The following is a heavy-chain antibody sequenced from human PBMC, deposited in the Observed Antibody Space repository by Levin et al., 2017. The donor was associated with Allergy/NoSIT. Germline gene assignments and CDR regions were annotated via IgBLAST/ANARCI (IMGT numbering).Heavy chain of an antibody. D-gene: IGHD3-10*02. CDR3: ARDQGMLGSHGRAFDI. V-gene: IGHV3-21*01. CDR2: ISSSSSYI. CDR1: GFTFSSYS. J-gene: IGHJ3*02. Sequence: GESLKISCAASGFTFSSYSMNWVRQAPGKGLEWVSSISSSSSYIYYADSVKGRFTISRDNAKNSLYLQMNSLRAEDTAVYYCARDQGMLGSHGRAFDIWGQGTMVTVSS.